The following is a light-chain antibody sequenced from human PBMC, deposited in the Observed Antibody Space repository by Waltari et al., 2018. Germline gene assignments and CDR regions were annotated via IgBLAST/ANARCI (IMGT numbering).Light chain of an antibody. CDR2: DVN. CDR1: SSDVGGYNY. CDR3: CSYSGSYTFV. J-gene: IGLJ2*01. V-gene: IGLV2-11*01. Sequence: QSALTQPRSVSGSPGQSVTISCTGTSSDVGGYNYVSWYQQHPGQAPKFMIYDVNKRPSGVPDRFSGSKAGNTASLTISVLQAEDEADYYCCSYSGSYTFVFGGGTKLTVL.